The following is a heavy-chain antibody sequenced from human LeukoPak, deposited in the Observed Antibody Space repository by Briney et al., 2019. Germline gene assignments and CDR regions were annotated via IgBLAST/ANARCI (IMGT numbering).Heavy chain of an antibody. D-gene: IGHD3-10*01. CDR1: GYTFTGYY. Sequence: ASVKVSCKASGYTFTGYYIHWVRQAPGQGLEWMGWINPNSGGTNYAQKFQGRVTMTRDTSISTAYMELSRLRSDDTAVYYCARKMVRGNWFDPWGQGTLVTVSS. J-gene: IGHJ5*02. CDR2: INPNSGGT. V-gene: IGHV1-2*02. CDR3: ARKMVRGNWFDP.